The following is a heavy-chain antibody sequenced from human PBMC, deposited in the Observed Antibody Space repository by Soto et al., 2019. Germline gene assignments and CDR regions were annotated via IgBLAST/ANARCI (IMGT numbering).Heavy chain of an antibody. CDR1: GFTFSTYA. CDR2: INGGGGKI. J-gene: IGHJ4*02. D-gene: IGHD4-17*01. Sequence: EVQLLESGGGLVQPGGSLRLSCAASGFTFSTYAMSWVRQAPGKGLEWVSGINGGGGKIYYADSVKGRFTISRDNSKNTLYLQMNSLSAEYTAVYYCARDYGDNPFAYWGQGTLVTVSS. V-gene: IGHV3-23*01. CDR3: ARDYGDNPFAY.